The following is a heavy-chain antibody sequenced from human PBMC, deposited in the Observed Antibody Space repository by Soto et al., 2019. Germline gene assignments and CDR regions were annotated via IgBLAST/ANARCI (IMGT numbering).Heavy chain of an antibody. CDR3: TRDLYYDSSGYYYVSPIDY. D-gene: IGHD3-22*01. V-gene: IGHV3-49*04. Sequence: GGSLRLSCTASGFTFGDYAMNWVRQAPGKGLEWVGFIRSKAYGGTTEYAASVKGRFTISRDDSKSIAYLQMNSLKTEDTAVYYCTRDLYYDSSGYYYVSPIDYWGQGTLVTVS. J-gene: IGHJ4*02. CDR2: IRSKAYGGTT. CDR1: GFTFGDYA.